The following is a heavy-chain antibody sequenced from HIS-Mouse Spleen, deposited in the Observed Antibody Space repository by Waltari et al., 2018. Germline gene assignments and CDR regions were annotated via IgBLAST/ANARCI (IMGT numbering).Heavy chain of an antibody. D-gene: IGHD6-19*01. CDR1: GYTFTGYY. Sequence: QVQLVQSGAEVKKPGASVKVSCKASGYTFTGYYMHWVRQAPGQGLEWMGWNNPNSGGTNDAQKFQGRVTMTRDTSISTAYMELSRLRSDDTAVYYCARRDSSGLRVFDYWGQGTLVTVSS. CDR2: NNPNSGGT. V-gene: IGHV1-2*02. CDR3: ARRDSSGLRVFDY. J-gene: IGHJ4*02.